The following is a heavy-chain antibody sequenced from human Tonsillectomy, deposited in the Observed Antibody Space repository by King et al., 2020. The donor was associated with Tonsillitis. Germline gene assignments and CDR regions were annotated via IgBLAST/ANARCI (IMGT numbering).Heavy chain of an antibody. CDR3: AKERCLEGSRPRIDY. CDR1: GFTFSRSA. CDR2: ISDDGSNI. V-gene: IGHV3-30*04. J-gene: IGHJ4*02. D-gene: IGHD1-1*01. Sequence: VQLQESGGGVVQPGRSLRLSCAASGFTFSRSALHWFRQAPGKGLEWLAVISDDGSNIYYADSVKGRFTISRDNSKNTLYLHMNSLRLDETAVYFCAKERCLEGSRPRIDYWGQGKLVTVSS.